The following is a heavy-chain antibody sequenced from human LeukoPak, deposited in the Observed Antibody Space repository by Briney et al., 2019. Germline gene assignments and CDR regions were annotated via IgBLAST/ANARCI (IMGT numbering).Heavy chain of an antibody. Sequence: GGSLRLSCTVSGFTVSSNSMSWVRQAPGKGLEWVSFIYSDNTHYSDSVKGRFTFSRDNAKNTLYLQMNSLSADDTAVYYCARGGGNHAFDIWGQGTMVTVSS. CDR3: ARGGGNHAFDI. V-gene: IGHV3-53*01. D-gene: IGHD6-25*01. CDR2: IYSDNT. CDR1: GFTVSSNS. J-gene: IGHJ3*02.